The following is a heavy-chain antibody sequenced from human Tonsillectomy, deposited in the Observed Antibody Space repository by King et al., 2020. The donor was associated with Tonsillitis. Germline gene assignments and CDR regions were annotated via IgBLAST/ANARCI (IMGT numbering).Heavy chain of an antibody. V-gene: IGHV3-15*07. D-gene: IGHD1-26*01. CDR1: GFTFRNAW. Sequence: VQLVESGGGLVKPGGSLRLSCAASGFTFRNAWINWGRQASGKGLEWVGRITSKTDGGTTDYAAPVKGRFTISRDDSKNTLYLQMNSLKTEDTAVYYCTTDGATSGSYYFTILWGQGTLVTVSS. J-gene: IGHJ4*02. CDR3: TTDGATSGSYYFTIL. CDR2: ITSKTDGGTT.